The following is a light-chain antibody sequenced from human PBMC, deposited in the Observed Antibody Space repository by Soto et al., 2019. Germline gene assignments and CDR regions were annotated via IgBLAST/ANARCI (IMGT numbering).Light chain of an antibody. CDR3: AAWDDGLNGVI. V-gene: IGLV1-44*01. Sequence: QSVLTQPPSASGTPGEWVTISCSGSSSNVGSNHVNWYQQLPGTAPKLLIYRNNQRPSGVPDRLSGSKSGTSASLLIGALQSEDEAVYYCAAWDDGLNGVIFGGGTKLTVL. CDR2: RNN. CDR1: SSNVGSNH. J-gene: IGLJ2*01.